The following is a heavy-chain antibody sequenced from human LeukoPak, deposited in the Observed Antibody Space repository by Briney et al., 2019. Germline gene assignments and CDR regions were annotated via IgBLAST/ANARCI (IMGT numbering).Heavy chain of an antibody. V-gene: IGHV3-74*01. Sequence: GGSLRLSCAASGFTFSSYWMHWVRQAPGKGLVWVSRINTDGSSASYADSVKGRFTISRDNAKNALYLQMNSLRAEDTAVYYCAKAMVRGVLKYFDYWGQGTLVTVSS. CDR1: GFTFSSYW. J-gene: IGHJ4*02. CDR2: INTDGSSA. D-gene: IGHD3-10*01. CDR3: AKAMVRGVLKYFDY.